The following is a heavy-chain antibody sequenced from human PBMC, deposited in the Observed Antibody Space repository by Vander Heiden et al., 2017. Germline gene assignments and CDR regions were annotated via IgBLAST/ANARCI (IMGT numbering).Heavy chain of an antibody. CDR2: IYYSGST. V-gene: IGHV4-31*03. J-gene: IGHJ4*02. Sequence: QVQLQESGPGLVKPSQTLSLTCTFSGGSISSGGYYWSWIRQHPGKGLEWIGYIYYSGSTYYNPSLKSRVTISVDTSKNQFSLKLSSVTAADTAVYYCARGSGYCSGGSCYKVDYWGQGTLVTVSS. CDR3: ARGSGYCSGGSCYKVDY. CDR1: GGSISSGGYY. D-gene: IGHD2-15*01.